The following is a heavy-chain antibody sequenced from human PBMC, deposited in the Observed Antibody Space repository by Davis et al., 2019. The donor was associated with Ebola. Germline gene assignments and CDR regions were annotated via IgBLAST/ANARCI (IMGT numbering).Heavy chain of an antibody. CDR3: ARDRGRSGPNGHYYYGMDV. CDR2: IYYSGST. D-gene: IGHD3-3*01. Sequence: SETLSLTCTVSGGSISSYYWSWIRQPPGKGLEWIGYIYYSGSTYYNPSLKSRVTISVDRSKNQFSLKLSSVTAADTAVYYCARDRGRSGPNGHYYYGMDVWGQGTTVTVSS. CDR1: GGSISSYY. V-gene: IGHV4-59*12. J-gene: IGHJ6*02.